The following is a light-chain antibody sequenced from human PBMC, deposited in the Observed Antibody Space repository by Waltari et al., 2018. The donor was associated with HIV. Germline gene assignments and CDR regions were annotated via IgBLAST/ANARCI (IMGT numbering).Light chain of an antibody. V-gene: IGLV1-47*01. CDR1: GSNIGETYD. CDR3: AAWDDSLSGRV. Sequence: SVLTQPPSVSGAPGQRVTISCSESGSNIGETYDVHWYQHLPGTDPNLLIYGRNQRPPGAPHRCSGSKSGTSASPAISGLRSEDAADYYGAAWDDSLSGRVFGGGTKRTVL. J-gene: IGLJ3*02. CDR2: GRN.